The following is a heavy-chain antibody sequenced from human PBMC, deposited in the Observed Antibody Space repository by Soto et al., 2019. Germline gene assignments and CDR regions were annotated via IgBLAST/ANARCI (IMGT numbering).Heavy chain of an antibody. CDR2: FDPEDGET. J-gene: IGHJ4*02. D-gene: IGHD1-26*01. CDR1: GYTLTELS. Sequence: ASVKVSCKVSGYTLTELSMHWVRQAPGKGLEWMGGFDPEDGETIYAQKFQGRVTMTEDTSTDTAYMELSSLRSEDTAVYYCATVRVSLVGATTCFDYWGQGTLVTVSS. CDR3: ATVRVSLVGATTCFDY. V-gene: IGHV1-24*01.